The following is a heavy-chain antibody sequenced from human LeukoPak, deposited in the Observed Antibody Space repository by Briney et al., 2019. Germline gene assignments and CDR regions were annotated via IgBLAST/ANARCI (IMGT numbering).Heavy chain of an antibody. J-gene: IGHJ4*02. CDR3: ARCWSGYYDY. CDR2: IYRSRST. Sequence: SETLPLTCAVSGGSISSGGYSWSWIRQPPGKGLEWIGYIYRSRSTYYNPSLKSRVTISVDRSKNQFSLKLSSVTAADTAVYYCARCWSGYYDYWGQGTLVTVSS. CDR1: GGSISSGGYS. D-gene: IGHD3-3*01. V-gene: IGHV4-30-2*01.